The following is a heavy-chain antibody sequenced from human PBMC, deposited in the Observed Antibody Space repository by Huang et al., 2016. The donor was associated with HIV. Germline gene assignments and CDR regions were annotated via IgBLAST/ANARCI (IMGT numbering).Heavy chain of an antibody. Sequence: QVQLHESGPGLVKPSETLSLNCTVSGASIGAHYCSWIRQPPGQGLEWIGNVYYNGDTNYNPSLKIRVTISVDRSKNQFSLKLTSVTSAVTAVYYCARDETYGNLDYWGQGTLVTVSS. CDR1: GASIGAHY. CDR2: VYYNGDT. CDR3: ARDETYGNLDY. J-gene: IGHJ4*02. D-gene: IGHD4-17*01. V-gene: IGHV4-59*11.